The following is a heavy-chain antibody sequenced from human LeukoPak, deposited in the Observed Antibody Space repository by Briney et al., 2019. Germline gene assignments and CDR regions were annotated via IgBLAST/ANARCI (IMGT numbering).Heavy chain of an antibody. V-gene: IGHV4-38-2*02. CDR1: GHSIRRENY. J-gene: IGHJ3*02. D-gene: IGHD5-18*01. CDR3: ARDPNGYSYVQDAFDI. CDR2: IYSTGST. Sequence: PSETLSLTCTVSGHSIRRENYWAWIRQPPGKGLEWIASIYSTGSTFYSPSLKSRVTISVDTSKDQFSLKLNSVTAADTAVYYCARDPNGYSYVQDAFDIWGEGTMVTVSS.